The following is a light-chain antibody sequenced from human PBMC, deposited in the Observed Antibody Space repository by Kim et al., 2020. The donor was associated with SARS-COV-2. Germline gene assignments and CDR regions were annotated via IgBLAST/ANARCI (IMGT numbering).Light chain of an antibody. CDR3: HSRDSSNNHL. CDR2: GKN. Sequence: VALGQTVRITCQGDSLRRYYASWYQQKSGQAPVLVIYGKNNRPSGIPDRVSGSSSGNTASLTITGAQVEDEADYYCHSRDSSNNHLFGGGTELTVL. J-gene: IGLJ3*02. CDR1: SLRRYY. V-gene: IGLV3-19*01.